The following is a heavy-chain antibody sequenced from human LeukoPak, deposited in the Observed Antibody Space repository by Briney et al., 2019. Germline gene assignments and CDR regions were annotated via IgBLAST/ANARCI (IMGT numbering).Heavy chain of an antibody. CDR2: ICYSGST. J-gene: IGHJ3*02. Sequence: SETLSLTCTVSGGSISPYYWSWIRQPPGKGLEWIGYICYSGSTTYNPSLKSRVTISVDKSKNQFSLKLSSVTAADTAMYYCARDARYYDSSGYYAFDIWGQGTMVTVSS. D-gene: IGHD3-22*01. CDR3: ARDARYYDSSGYYAFDI. CDR1: GGSISPYY. V-gene: IGHV4-59*01.